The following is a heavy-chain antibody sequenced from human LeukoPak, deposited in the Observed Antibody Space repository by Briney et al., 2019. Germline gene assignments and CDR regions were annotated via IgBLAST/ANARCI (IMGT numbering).Heavy chain of an antibody. CDR2: IYYSGST. CDR1: GGSISSYY. J-gene: IGHJ5*02. CDR3: ARAGTDYDFWSGYRNWFDP. D-gene: IGHD3-3*01. Sequence: SETLSLTCTVSGGSISSYYWSWLRQPPGKGLEWIGYIYYSGSTNYNPSLKSRVTISVDTSKNQFSLKLSSVTAADTAVYYCARAGTDYDFWSGYRNWFDPWGQGTLVTVSS. V-gene: IGHV4-59*01.